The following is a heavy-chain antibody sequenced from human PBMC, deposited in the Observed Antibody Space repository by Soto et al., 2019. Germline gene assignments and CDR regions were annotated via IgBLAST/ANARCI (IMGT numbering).Heavy chain of an antibody. CDR3: ARESGYCSGGSCYRGDAFDI. CDR1: GFTFSSYA. V-gene: IGHV3-30-3*01. J-gene: IGHJ3*02. D-gene: IGHD2-15*01. Sequence: GGSLRLSCAASGFTFSSYAMHWVRQAPGKGLEWVAVISYDGSNKYYADSVKGRFTISRDNSKNTLYLQMNSLRAEDTAVYYCARESGYCSGGSCYRGDAFDIWGQGTMVTVSS. CDR2: ISYDGSNK.